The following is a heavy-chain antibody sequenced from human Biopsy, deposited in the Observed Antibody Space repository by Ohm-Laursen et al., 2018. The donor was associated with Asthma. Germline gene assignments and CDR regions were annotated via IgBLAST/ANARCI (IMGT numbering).Heavy chain of an antibody. V-gene: IGHV1-69*13. CDR2: LIPIFDAP. J-gene: IGHJ3*02. Sequence: SVKVSCKASGGAFSNFAISWVRQAPGQGLELMGGLIPIFDAPNYAQKFQGRVTITADESTSTAYMELSSLRSEDTAVYYCAKERYYDFWSGYPIWGQGTMVTVSS. CDR3: AKERYYDFWSGYPI. CDR1: GGAFSNFA. D-gene: IGHD3-3*01.